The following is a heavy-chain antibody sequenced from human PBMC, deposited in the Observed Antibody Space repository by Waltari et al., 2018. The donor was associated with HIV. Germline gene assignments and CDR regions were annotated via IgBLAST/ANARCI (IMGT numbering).Heavy chain of an antibody. D-gene: IGHD3-10*01. CDR1: GSSFSDYY. J-gene: IGHJ1*01. CDR3: ARSADYYGSGATEYFQD. Sequence: QVRLQQWGAGLLKPSETLSLTCAVYGSSFSDYYRTWIRQPPGKGLEWIGEINHSGSTNYNPSLRRRVMIVVDASKKQFSLKMSPMAAADTAMYYGARSADYYGSGATEYFQDWGQGTLVTVS. CDR2: INHSGST. V-gene: IGHV4-34*01.